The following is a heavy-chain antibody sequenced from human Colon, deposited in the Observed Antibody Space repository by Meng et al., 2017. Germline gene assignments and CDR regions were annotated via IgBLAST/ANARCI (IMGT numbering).Heavy chain of an antibody. V-gene: IGHV1-2*05. J-gene: IGHJ5*02. CDR3: TRLIGAPGDPDP. CDR1: GYTFTAYY. D-gene: IGHD6-13*01. Sequence: GESLKISCKASGYTFTAYYIHWVRQAPGQGLEWMGRISPKSGGTNYAQKFQGRVTMTTDTSTNTAYMELTSLRSDDTGIYYCTRLIGAPGDPDPWGQGTPVTVSS. CDR2: ISPKSGGT.